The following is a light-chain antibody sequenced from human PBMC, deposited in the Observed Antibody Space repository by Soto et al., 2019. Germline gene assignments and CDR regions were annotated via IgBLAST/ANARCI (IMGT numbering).Light chain of an antibody. CDR2: VNSDGSQ. J-gene: IGLJ3*02. Sequence: QPVLTQSPSASASLGASVRLTCTLSTGHSTFAVSWHQHQPQKGPRFLMKVNSDGSQTKGPEIPDRFSGSSSGAERYLTISSLQSDDEGDYYCQTWGAGMVFGGGTKLTVL. CDR3: QTWGAGMV. CDR1: TGHSTFA. V-gene: IGLV4-69*01.